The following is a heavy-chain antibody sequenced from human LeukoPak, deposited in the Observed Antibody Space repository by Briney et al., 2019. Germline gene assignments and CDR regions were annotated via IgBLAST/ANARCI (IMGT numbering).Heavy chain of an antibody. CDR3: ARAVVVAATVKWFDP. J-gene: IGHJ5*02. CDR1: GGSISGYY. V-gene: IGHV4-59*01. CDR2: IYYSGST. Sequence: SETLSLTCTVSGGSISGYYWSWIRQSPGKGLEWIGYIYYSGSTNYNPSLKSRVTMSVDTSKNHFSLKVSSVTAADTAVYYCARAVVVAATVKWFDPWGQGPLVTVSS. D-gene: IGHD2-15*01.